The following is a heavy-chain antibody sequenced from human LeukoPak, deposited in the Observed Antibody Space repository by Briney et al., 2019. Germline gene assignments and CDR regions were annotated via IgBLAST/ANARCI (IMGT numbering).Heavy chain of an antibody. J-gene: IGHJ4*02. D-gene: IGHD6-19*01. Sequence: GGSLRPSCAASGFTFSSYAMSWVRQAPGKGLEWVSAISGSGGSTYYADSVKGRFTISRDNSKNTLYLQMNSLRAEDTAVYYCAKASPGGIAVAGTGYWGQGTLVTVSS. CDR3: AKASPGGIAVAGTGY. V-gene: IGHV3-23*01. CDR2: ISGSGGST. CDR1: GFTFSSYA.